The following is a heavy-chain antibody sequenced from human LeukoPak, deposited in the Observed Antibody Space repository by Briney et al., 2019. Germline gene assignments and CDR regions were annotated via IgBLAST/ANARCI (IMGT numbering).Heavy chain of an antibody. CDR3: ARLVVTAIATDI. CDR1: GFTFSTYS. CDR2: ISSSSSYI. V-gene: IGHV3-21*01. J-gene: IGHJ3*02. Sequence: GGSLRLSCAASGFTFSTYSMNWVRQAPGKGLEWVSSISSSSSYIYYADSVKGRFTISRDNARNSLYLQMNSLRAEDTAVYYCARLVVTAIATDIWGQGTMVTVSS. D-gene: IGHD2-21*02.